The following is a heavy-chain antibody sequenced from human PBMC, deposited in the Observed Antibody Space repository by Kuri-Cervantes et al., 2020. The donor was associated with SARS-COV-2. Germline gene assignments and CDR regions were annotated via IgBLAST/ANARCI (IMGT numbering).Heavy chain of an antibody. CDR3: ARGVYCSSTSCYKGYFQH. V-gene: IGHV3-48*01. J-gene: IGHJ1*01. CDR1: GFTFSSYS. Sequence: LSLTCAASGFTFSSYSMNWVRQAPGKGLEWVSYISSSSSTIYYADSVKGRFTISRDNAKNSLYLQMNSLRAEDTAVYYCARGVYCSSTSCYKGYFQHWGQGTLVTVSS. CDR2: ISSSSSTI. D-gene: IGHD2-2*02.